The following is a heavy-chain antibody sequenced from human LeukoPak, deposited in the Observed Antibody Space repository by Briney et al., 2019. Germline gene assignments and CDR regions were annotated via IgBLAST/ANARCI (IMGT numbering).Heavy chain of an antibody. Sequence: PSETLSLTCTVSGGSISSGSYYWSWIRQPAGKGLEWIGHIYTSGSTNYNPSLMSRITISVDTSKNQFSLKLSSVTAADTAVYYCARVSGYDWESFYDYWGQGTLVTVSS. D-gene: IGHD5-12*01. CDR3: ARVSGYDWESFYDY. V-gene: IGHV4-61*09. CDR1: GGSISSGSYY. CDR2: IYTSGST. J-gene: IGHJ4*02.